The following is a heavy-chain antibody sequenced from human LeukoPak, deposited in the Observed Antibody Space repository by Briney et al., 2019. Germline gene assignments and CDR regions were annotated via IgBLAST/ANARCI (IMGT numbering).Heavy chain of an antibody. CDR3: ARETGQEPLDI. Sequence: SETLSLTCAVYGGSFSGYYWSWIRQPPGKGLEWIGEINHSGSTNYNPSLKSRVTISVDTSKNQFSLKLSSVTAADTAVYYCARETGQEPLDIWGQGTMVTVSS. CDR2: INHSGST. CDR1: GGSFSGYY. D-gene: IGHD1-14*01. V-gene: IGHV4-34*01. J-gene: IGHJ3*02.